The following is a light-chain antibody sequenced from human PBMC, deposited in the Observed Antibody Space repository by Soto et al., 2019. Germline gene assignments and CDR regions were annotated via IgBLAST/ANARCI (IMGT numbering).Light chain of an antibody. J-gene: IGKJ3*01. Sequence: DIQMTQSPSSLSASVGDRVTITCRASQSISSYLNWYQQKPGKAPKLLIYAASSLQGGVPSRFSGSGSGTDFTLTISSLQPEDFATYYCQKYNSAPLTFGPGTKVDIK. V-gene: IGKV1-39*01. CDR3: QKYNSAPLT. CDR2: AAS. CDR1: QSISSY.